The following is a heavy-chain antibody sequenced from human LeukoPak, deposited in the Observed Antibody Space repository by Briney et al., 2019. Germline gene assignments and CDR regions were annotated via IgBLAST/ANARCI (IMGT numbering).Heavy chain of an antibody. J-gene: IGHJ6*03. CDR2: MKPNSGNT. V-gene: IGHV1-8*01. CDR3: ARGREYYYYMDV. CDR1: GDTFTSYD. Sequence: ASVKVSCKASGDTFTSYDINWVRQATGQGLEWMGWMKPNSGNTGYAQKFQGRVTITRNTSISTAYMELSSLRSEDTAVYYCARGREYYYYMDVWGKGTTVTVSS.